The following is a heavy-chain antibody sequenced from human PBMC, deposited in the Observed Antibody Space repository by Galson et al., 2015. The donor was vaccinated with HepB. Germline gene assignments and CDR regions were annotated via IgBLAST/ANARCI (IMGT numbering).Heavy chain of an antibody. CDR1: GYAFINYD. D-gene: IGHD4-11*01. J-gene: IGHJ4*02. V-gene: IGHV1-8*01. Sequence: SVKVSCKASGYAFINYDINWVRQDTGQGLEWMGWVNPNGGDTGYAQKFQGRVTMTTDTYTDTAYMELTSLTSEDTAVYYCARAAPTPTEFGGQGTPVIVS. CDR3: ARAAPTPTEF. CDR2: VNPNGGDT.